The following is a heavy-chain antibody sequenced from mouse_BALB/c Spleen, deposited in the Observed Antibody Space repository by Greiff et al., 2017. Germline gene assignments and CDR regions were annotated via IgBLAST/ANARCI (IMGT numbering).Heavy chain of an antibody. J-gene: IGHJ4*01. V-gene: IGHV1-69*02. CDR3: TGSSYGPLYAMDY. CDR1: GYTFTSYW. Sequence: QVQLQQPGAELVRPGASVKLSCKASGYTFTSYWINWVKQRPGQGLEWIGNISPSDSYTNYNQKFKDKATLTVDKSSSTAYMQLSSPTSEDSAVYYCTGSSYGPLYAMDYWGQGTTVTVSS. D-gene: IGHD1-2*01. CDR2: ISPSDSYT.